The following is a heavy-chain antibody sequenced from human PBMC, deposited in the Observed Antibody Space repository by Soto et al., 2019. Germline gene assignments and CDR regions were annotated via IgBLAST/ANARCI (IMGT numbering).Heavy chain of an antibody. CDR1: GFTFSSFG. CDR2: IWYDGSKK. CDR3: ARDASYYSLWSGYYPSRNGMDV. V-gene: IGHV3-33*01. D-gene: IGHD3-3*01. J-gene: IGHJ6*02. Sequence: QVQVVESGGGVVQPGRSLRLSCAASGFTFSSFGMHWVRQAPGKGLEWVSLIWYDGSKKSYGDSVKGRFTISRDNSRNKVYLQMNSVRADDTAVYYCARDASYYSLWSGYYPSRNGMDVWGQGTTVTVSS.